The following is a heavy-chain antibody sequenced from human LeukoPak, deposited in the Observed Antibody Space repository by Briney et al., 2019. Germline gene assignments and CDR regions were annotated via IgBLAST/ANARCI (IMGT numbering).Heavy chain of an antibody. J-gene: IGHJ6*02. D-gene: IGHD2-2*01. V-gene: IGHV1-69*05. CDR1: GGTFSSYA. CDR3: ARTDVVIVPTADPDYYFGMDV. Sequence: GASVKVSCKASGGTFSSYAISWVRQAPGQGLEWMGGIIPIFGTANYAQKFQGRVTITTDESTSTAYMELSSLRSDDTALYYCARTDVVIVPTADPDYYFGMDVWGQGTTVTVSS. CDR2: IIPIFGTA.